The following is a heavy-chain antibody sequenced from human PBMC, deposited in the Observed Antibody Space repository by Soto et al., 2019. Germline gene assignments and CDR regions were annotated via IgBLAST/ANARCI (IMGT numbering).Heavy chain of an antibody. CDR1: GCTFSSYS. V-gene: IGHV3-48*01. D-gene: IGHD6-13*01. Sequence: GSLRLSCAASGCTFSSYSMNWVRQAPGKGLEWVSYISSGSSTIYYADSVKGRFTISRDNAKNSLYLQMNSLRAEDTAVYYCAREGGSIAAAGTEDYYYYYMDVWGKGTTVTVSS. J-gene: IGHJ6*03. CDR3: AREGGSIAAAGTEDYYYYYMDV. CDR2: ISSGSSTI.